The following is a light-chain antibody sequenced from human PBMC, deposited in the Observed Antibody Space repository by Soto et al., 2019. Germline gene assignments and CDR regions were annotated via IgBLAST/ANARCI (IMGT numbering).Light chain of an antibody. CDR3: SSCTSSSTLYV. V-gene: IGLV2-14*01. CDR1: SSDVGGYNY. Sequence: QSVLTQPASVSGSPGQSITISCTGTSSDVGGYNYVSWYQQHPGKAPKLMISEVSNRPSGVSNRFSGSKSGNTASLTISGLQAEDEADYYCSSCTSSSTLYVFGTGTKVTVL. CDR2: EVS. J-gene: IGLJ1*01.